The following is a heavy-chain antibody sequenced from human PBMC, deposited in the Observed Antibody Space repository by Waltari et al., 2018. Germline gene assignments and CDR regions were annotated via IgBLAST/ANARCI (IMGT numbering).Heavy chain of an antibody. Sequence: QLQLQESGPGLVKPSETLSLTCTVSGGSISSSSYYWGWIRQPPGKGLEWIGSIYYSGSAYDNPSLKRRDTISVDTSKNQFSLKLSSVTAADTAVYYCARRIAAAGSPFDYWGQGTLVTVSS. CDR1: GGSISSSSYY. J-gene: IGHJ4*02. CDR2: IYYSGSA. CDR3: ARRIAAAGSPFDY. V-gene: IGHV4-39*01. D-gene: IGHD6-13*01.